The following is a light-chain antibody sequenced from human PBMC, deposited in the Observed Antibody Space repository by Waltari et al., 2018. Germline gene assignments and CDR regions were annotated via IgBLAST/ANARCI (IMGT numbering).Light chain of an antibody. CDR1: SSTIGAGYD. CDR3: QSYDSSLSGLGV. J-gene: IGLJ2*01. CDR2: GNS. V-gene: IGLV1-40*01. Sequence: QSVLTQPPSVSGAPGPRVTISCTGSSSTIGAGYDVHWSQQLPATAPKLLIYGNSNRPSGVPDRFSGSKSGTSASLAITGLQAEDEADYYCQSYDSSLSGLGVFGGGTKLTVL.